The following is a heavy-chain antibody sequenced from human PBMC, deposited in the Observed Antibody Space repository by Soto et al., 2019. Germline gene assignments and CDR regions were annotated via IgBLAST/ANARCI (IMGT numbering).Heavy chain of an antibody. CDR3: ARVIMVRGIYYMDV. J-gene: IGHJ6*03. V-gene: IGHV4-34*01. Sequence: PGKGLASIGEINHSGSTNYNPSLKSRVTISVDTSKNQFSLKLSSVTAADTAVYYCARVIMVRGIYYMDVWGK. D-gene: IGHD3-10*01. CDR2: INHSGST.